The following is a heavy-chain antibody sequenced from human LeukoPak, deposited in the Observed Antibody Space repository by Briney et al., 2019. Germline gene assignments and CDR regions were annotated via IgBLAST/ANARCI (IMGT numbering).Heavy chain of an antibody. D-gene: IGHD3-22*01. Sequence: GGSLRLSCAASGFSFSTYGMHWVRQAPGKGLDWVAVISYDGSDKLYADSVKGRFTTSRDNSKNTLYLQMNSLRAEDTAVYYCAKDLGYYYESSGYTHNNYWGQGTLVTVSS. V-gene: IGHV3-30*18. CDR3: AKDLGYYYESSGYTHNNY. CDR2: ISYDGSDK. CDR1: GFSFSTYG. J-gene: IGHJ4*02.